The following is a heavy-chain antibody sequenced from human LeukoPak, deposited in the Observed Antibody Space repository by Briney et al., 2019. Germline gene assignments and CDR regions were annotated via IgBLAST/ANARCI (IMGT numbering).Heavy chain of an antibody. Sequence: ASVKVPCKASGYTFSGYYIHWVRQAPGQGLEWMGRINPNGGGTNYAQRFQGRVTMTGDTSTSTAYMELRSLRSDDTAVYYCARDRPKLRYFDWLYAFDIWGQGTMVTVSS. CDR1: GYTFSGYY. J-gene: IGHJ3*02. CDR3: ARDRPKLRYFDWLYAFDI. D-gene: IGHD3-9*01. CDR2: INPNGGGT. V-gene: IGHV1-2*06.